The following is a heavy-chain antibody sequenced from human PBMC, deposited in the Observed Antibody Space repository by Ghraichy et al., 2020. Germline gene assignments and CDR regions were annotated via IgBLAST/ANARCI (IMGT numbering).Heavy chain of an antibody. CDR3: ARGPRSWGFGIYGYYYGMDV. Sequence: SETLSLTCAVYGGSFSGYYWSWIRQPPGKGLEWIGEINHSGSTNYNPSLKSRVTISVDTSKNQFSLKLSSVTAADTAVYYCARGPRSWGFGIYGYYYGMDVWGQGTTVTVSS. CDR1: GGSFSGYY. CDR2: INHSGST. J-gene: IGHJ6*02. D-gene: IGHD7-27*01. V-gene: IGHV4-34*01.